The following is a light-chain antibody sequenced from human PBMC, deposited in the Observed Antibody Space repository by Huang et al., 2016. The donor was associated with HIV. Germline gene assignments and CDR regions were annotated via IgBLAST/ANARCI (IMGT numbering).Light chain of an antibody. CDR1: QTIKNIY. V-gene: IGKV3-20*01. CDR3: QQYDSSQGIS. CDR2: GAS. J-gene: IGKJ5*01. Sequence: EIVLTQSPDTLSLSPGERATVSCRVSQTIKNIYLAWYQQKPGQGPRLLIYGASSSATDIPDRLSGGGSGTDFTLTINRLEPEDFAVYYCQQYDSSQGISFGQGTRLEMK.